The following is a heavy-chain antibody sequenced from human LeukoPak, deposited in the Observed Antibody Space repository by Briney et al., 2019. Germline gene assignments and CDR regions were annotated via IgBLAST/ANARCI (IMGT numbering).Heavy chain of an antibody. CDR3: AKMGAKQWLARFDY. CDR2: ISGSGGST. J-gene: IGHJ4*02. V-gene: IGHV3-23*01. Sequence: PGGSLRLSCAASGFTFSSYAMSWVRQAPGKGLEWASAISGSGGSTYYADSVKGRFTISRDNSKNTLYLQMNSLRAEDTAVYYCAKMGAKQWLARFDYWGQGTLVTVSS. D-gene: IGHD6-19*01. CDR1: GFTFSSYA.